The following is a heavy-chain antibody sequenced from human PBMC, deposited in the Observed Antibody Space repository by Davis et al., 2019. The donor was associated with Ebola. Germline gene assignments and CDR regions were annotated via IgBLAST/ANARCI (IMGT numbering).Heavy chain of an antibody. J-gene: IGHJ5*01. Sequence: SETLSLTCIVTGDSVTSFSYYWGWVRQSPGKGLEWIGNFYYAGDASYNPSLNSRATVSADPSKNQLALKLTSVTAADTAVYYCVRAVVGGEMWFDSWGQGTLVIVSS. CDR1: GDSVTSFSYY. D-gene: IGHD1-26*01. CDR2: FYYAGDA. CDR3: VRAVVGGEMWFDS. V-gene: IGHV4-39*01.